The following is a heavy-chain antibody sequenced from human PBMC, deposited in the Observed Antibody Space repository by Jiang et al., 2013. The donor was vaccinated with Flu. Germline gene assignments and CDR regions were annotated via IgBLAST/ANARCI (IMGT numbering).Heavy chain of an antibody. Sequence: SGAEVKKPGSSVKVSCKASGGTFSSYTISWVRQAPGQGLEWMGRIIPILGIANYAQKFQGRVTITADKSTSTAYMELSSLRSEDTAVYYCARVPTVAPLGYYYYGMDVWGQGTTVTVSS. D-gene: IGHD4-23*01. J-gene: IGHJ6*02. CDR3: ARVPTVAPLGYYYYGMDV. V-gene: IGHV1-69*04. CDR1: GGTFSSYT. CDR2: IIPILGIA.